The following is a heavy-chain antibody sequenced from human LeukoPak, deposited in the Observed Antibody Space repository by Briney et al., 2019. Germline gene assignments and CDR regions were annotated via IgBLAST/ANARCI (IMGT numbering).Heavy chain of an antibody. CDR1: GYTFTSYL. D-gene: IGHD3-10*01. J-gene: IGHJ5*02. CDR3: AREGTNWFDP. Sequence: ASVKVSCKASGYTFTSYLISWVRQAPGLGLEWMGWINTYNGNTNYAQKLQGRVTMTTDTSTSTAYMELSSLRSEDTAVYYCAREGTNWFDPWGQGTLVTVSS. V-gene: IGHV1-18*01. CDR2: INTYNGNT.